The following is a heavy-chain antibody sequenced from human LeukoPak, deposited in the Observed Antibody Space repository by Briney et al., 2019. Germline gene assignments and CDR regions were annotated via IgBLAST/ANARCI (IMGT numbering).Heavy chain of an antibody. Sequence: GGSLRLSCAASGFTFSIYGMSWVRQAPGKGLEWVSAISGSGGSTYYADSVKGRFTISRDNSKNTLYLQMNSLRAEDTAVYYCAKAQWELPEFDYWGQGTLVTVSS. D-gene: IGHD1-26*01. CDR2: ISGSGGST. CDR3: AKAQWELPEFDY. J-gene: IGHJ4*02. V-gene: IGHV3-23*01. CDR1: GFTFSIYG.